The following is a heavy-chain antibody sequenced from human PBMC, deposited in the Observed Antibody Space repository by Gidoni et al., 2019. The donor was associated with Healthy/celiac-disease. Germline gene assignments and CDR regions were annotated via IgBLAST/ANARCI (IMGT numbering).Heavy chain of an antibody. Sequence: EVQLVQSGAEVKTPGESLKISCKGSGYSFTSYWIGWVRQMPGKGLEWMGIIYPGDSDTRYSPSFQGQVTISADKSISTAYLQWSSLKASDTAMYYCARQGEETEKFYYYYGMDVWGKGTTVTVSS. CDR2: IYPGDSDT. CDR1: GYSFTSYW. D-gene: IGHD3-16*01. J-gene: IGHJ6*04. CDR3: ARQGEETEKFYYYYGMDV. V-gene: IGHV5-51*01.